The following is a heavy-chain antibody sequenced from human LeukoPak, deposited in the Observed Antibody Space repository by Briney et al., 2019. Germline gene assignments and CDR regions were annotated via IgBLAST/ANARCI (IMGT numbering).Heavy chain of an antibody. CDR1: GGSISSSNR. CDR2: IYHSGST. Sequence: SGTLSLTCAVSGGSISSSNRWSWVRQPPGKGLEWIGEIYHSGSTNYNPSLKSRVTISVDKSKNQFSLKLSSVTAADTAVYYCARVSSVAGYYFDYWGQGTLVTVSS. J-gene: IGHJ4*02. D-gene: IGHD6-19*01. V-gene: IGHV4-4*02. CDR3: ARVSSVAGYYFDY.